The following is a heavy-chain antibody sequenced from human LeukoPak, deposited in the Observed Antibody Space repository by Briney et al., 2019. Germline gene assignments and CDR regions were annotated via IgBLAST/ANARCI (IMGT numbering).Heavy chain of an antibody. J-gene: IGHJ4*02. CDR3: VRDVWGDRDSYFDY. D-gene: IGHD2-21*01. V-gene: IGHV3-74*01. CDR1: GFTFSNYW. CDR2: INSDGSST. Sequence: GGSLRLSCAASGFTFSNYWMHWVRQAPGKGLVSVSRINSDGSSTSYADSVKSRFTISRDNAKNTLYLQMNSLRAEDTAVYYCVRDVWGDRDSYFDYWGQGALVTVSS.